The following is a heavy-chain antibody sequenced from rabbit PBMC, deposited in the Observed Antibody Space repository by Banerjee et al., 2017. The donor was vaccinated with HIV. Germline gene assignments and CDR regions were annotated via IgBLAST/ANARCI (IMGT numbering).Heavy chain of an antibody. CDR2: IDTGGST. CDR1: GFDFSSYY. V-gene: IGHV1S40*01. Sequence: QSLEESGGGLVQPGGSLTLSCKASGFDFSSYYMSWVRQAPGEGLEWIGIIDTGGSTDYASWAKGRFTISKTSSTTVTLQMTSLTAADTATYFCARKLSLWGPGTLVTVS. CDR3: ARKLSL. J-gene: IGHJ6*01.